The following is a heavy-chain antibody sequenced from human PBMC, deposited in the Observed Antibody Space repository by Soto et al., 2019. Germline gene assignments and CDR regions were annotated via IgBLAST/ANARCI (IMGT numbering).Heavy chain of an antibody. CDR2: ISSSSSYI. CDR3: ARVSTAYYYGMDV. CDR1: GFTFSSYS. V-gene: IGHV3-21*01. J-gene: IGHJ6*02. Sequence: ESAGGLVKPGGSLRLSCAASGFTFSSYSMNWVRQAPGKGLEWVSSISSSSSYIYYADSVKGRFTISRDNAKNSLYLQMNSLRAEDTAVYYCARVSTAYYYGMDVWGQGTTVTVSS.